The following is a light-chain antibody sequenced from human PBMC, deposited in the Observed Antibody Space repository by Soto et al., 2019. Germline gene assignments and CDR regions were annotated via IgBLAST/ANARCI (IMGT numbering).Light chain of an antibody. Sequence: EIVMTQSPATLSVSPGERATLSCRASQSVSSNLVWYQQKPGQAPRLLIYGASTRATGIPARFSGSGSGTEFTLTISSLQSEDFAVYYCLQYNNWPHTFGQGTKLEIK. V-gene: IGKV3-15*01. J-gene: IGKJ2*01. CDR1: QSVSSN. CDR3: LQYNNWPHT. CDR2: GAS.